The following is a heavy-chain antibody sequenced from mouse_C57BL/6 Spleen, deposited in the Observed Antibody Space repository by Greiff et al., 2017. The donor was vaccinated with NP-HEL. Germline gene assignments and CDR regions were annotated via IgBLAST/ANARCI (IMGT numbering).Heavy chain of an antibody. V-gene: IGHV10-1*01. J-gene: IGHJ1*03. Sequence: EVKLMESGGGLVQPKGSLKLSCAASGFSFNTYAMNWVRQAPGKGLEWVARIRSKSNNYATYYADSVKDRSTISRDDSESMLYLQMNNLKTEDTAMYYCVRHEDYYGSSWYFDVWGTGTTVTVSS. D-gene: IGHD1-1*01. CDR3: VRHEDYYGSSWYFDV. CDR1: GFSFNTYA. CDR2: IRSKSNNYAT.